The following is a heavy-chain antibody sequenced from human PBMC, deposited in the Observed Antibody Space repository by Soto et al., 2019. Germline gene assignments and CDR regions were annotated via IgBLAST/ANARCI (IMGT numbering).Heavy chain of an antibody. J-gene: IGHJ5*02. CDR2: IKQDGSGK. Sequence: PGGSLRLSCAASAFTFSSYWMSWVRQAPGKGLEWVANIKQDGSGKYFVDSVKGRFTISRDNAKNSLYLQMNSLRAEDTAVYYCARMGKITISGVGNRFDPWGQGTLVTVSS. CDR3: ARMGKITISGVGNRFDP. CDR1: AFTFSSYW. V-gene: IGHV3-7*03. D-gene: IGHD3-3*01.